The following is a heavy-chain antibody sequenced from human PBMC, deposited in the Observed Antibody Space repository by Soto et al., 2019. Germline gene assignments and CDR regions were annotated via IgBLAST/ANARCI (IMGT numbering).Heavy chain of an antibody. CDR1: GGSVSGYY. Sequence: PSETLSLTCTVSGGSVSGYYWSWIRQPPGKGLEWIGYVHYSGSTNYNPSLRSRVTISVDTFKNHFSLKLSSVTAADTAVYYCARGGTNWKFDYWGQGTLVTVS. D-gene: IGHD1-20*01. J-gene: IGHJ4*02. CDR3: ARGGTNWKFDY. CDR2: VHYSGST. V-gene: IGHV4-59*02.